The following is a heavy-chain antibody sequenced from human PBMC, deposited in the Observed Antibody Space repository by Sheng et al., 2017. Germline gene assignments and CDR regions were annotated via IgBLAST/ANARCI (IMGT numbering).Heavy chain of an antibody. CDR2: INPNSGGT. J-gene: IGHJ3*02. Sequence: QVQLVQSGAEMKKPGASVKVSCKASGYTFTGYYMHWVRQAPGQGLEWMGRINPNSGGTNYAQKFQGRVTMTRDTSISTAYMELSRLRSDDTAVYYCAREAEMATITIDAFDIWGQGTMVTVSS. CDR1: GYTFTGYY. D-gene: IGHD5-12*01. CDR3: AREAEMATITIDAFDI. V-gene: IGHV1-2*06.